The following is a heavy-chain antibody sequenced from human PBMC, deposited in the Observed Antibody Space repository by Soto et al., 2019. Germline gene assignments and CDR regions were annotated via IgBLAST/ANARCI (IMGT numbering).Heavy chain of an antibody. CDR2: INPNSGGT. CDR3: ARAVRSGYCSGGSCPYYFDY. Sequence: ASVKVSCKASGYTFTGYYMHWVRQAPGQGLEWMGWINPNSGGTNYAQKFQGWVTMTRDTSISTAYMELSRLRSDDTAVYYCARAVRSGYCSGGSCPYYFDYWGQGTLVTVSS. J-gene: IGHJ4*02. CDR1: GYTFTGYY. D-gene: IGHD2-15*01. V-gene: IGHV1-2*04.